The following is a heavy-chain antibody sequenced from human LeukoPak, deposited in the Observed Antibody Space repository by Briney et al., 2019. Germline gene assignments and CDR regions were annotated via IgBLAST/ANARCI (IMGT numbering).Heavy chain of an antibody. V-gene: IGHV4-4*07. Sequence: SETLSLTCTVSGGSISSYYWSWIRQPAGKGLEWIGRIYTSGSTNYNPSLKSRVTMSVDTSKNQFSLKLSSVTAADTAVYYCARQYSSGWPVTYFDYWGQGTQVTVSS. CDR1: GGSISSYY. CDR2: IYTSGST. CDR3: ARQYSSGWPVTYFDY. D-gene: IGHD6-19*01. J-gene: IGHJ4*02.